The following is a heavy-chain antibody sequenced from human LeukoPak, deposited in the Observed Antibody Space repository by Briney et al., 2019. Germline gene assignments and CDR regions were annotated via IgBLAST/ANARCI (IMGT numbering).Heavy chain of an antibody. Sequence: ESGPALVKPTQTLTLTCTFSGFSLSTSGMCVSWIRQPPGKALEWLALIDWDDDKYYSTSLKTRLTISKDTSKNQVVLTVTNMDPVDTARYYCARFLYGDSASYFDYWGQGTLVIVSS. V-gene: IGHV2-70*01. D-gene: IGHD4-17*01. CDR2: IDWDDDK. J-gene: IGHJ4*02. CDR1: GFSLSTSGMC. CDR3: ARFLYGDSASYFDY.